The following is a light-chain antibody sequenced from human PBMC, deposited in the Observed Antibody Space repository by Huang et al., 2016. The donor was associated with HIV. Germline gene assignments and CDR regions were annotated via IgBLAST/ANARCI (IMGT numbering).Light chain of an antibody. CDR1: QSISSY. CDR3: QQSYSTPHT. Sequence: DIQMTQSPSSLSASVGDRVTITCRVSQSISSYLNWYQQKPRKAPKLLIYAASSLQSGVPSRFSGSGSGTDFTLTISSLQPEDFATYYCQQSYSTPHTFGQGTKLEIK. CDR2: AAS. J-gene: IGKJ2*01. V-gene: IGKV1-39*01.